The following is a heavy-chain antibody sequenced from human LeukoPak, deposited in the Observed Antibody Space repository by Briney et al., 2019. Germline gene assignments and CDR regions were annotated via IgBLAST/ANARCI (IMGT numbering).Heavy chain of an antibody. V-gene: IGHV3-48*03. CDR2: ISSSGSTI. J-gene: IGHJ4*02. D-gene: IGHD4/OR15-4a*01. CDR1: GFTFSSYE. CDR3: ESAKHSADAPMPFDY. Sequence: GGSLRLSCAASGFTFSSYEMNWVRQAPGKGLEWVSYISSSGSTIYYADSVKGRFTISRDNAKNSLYLQMNSLRAEDTAVYYCESAKHSADAPMPFDYWGREPWSPSPQ.